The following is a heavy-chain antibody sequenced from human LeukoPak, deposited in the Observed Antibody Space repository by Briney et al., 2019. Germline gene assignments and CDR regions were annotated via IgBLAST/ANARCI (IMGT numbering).Heavy chain of an antibody. V-gene: IGHV1-2*02. CDR3: AREPSGSGGYDY. CDR1: GFTFSGDY. CDR2: ISPNSGGT. Sequence: SAKVACNASGFTFSGDYMHWVRQAPGQELEWMAWISPNSGGTNYVQKFQGRVTVTRDTSISTDYMEISGLTSDDTALYYCAREPSGSGGYDYWGQGTLVTVSS. D-gene: IGHD3-10*01. J-gene: IGHJ4*02.